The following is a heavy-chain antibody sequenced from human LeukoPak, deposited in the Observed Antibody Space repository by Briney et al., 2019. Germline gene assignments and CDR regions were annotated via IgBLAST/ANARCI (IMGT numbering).Heavy chain of an antibody. Sequence: ASVKVSCKASGYTFTSYDINWVRQAPGQRLEWMASMNPNNGNTAYARKFQGRVTMTRDTSIGTAYLELSALRSEDTAVYYCARLHWESGGIYFYYYMDVWGKGTTVTVSS. J-gene: IGHJ6*03. CDR2: MNPNNGNT. CDR1: GYTFTSYD. CDR3: ARLHWESGGIYFYYYMDV. D-gene: IGHD3-16*01. V-gene: IGHV1-8*01.